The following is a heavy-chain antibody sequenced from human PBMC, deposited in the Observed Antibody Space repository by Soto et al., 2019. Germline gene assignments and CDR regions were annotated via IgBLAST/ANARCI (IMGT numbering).Heavy chain of an antibody. V-gene: IGHV4-59*08. D-gene: IGHD6-13*01. CDR1: GGSISSYY. Sequence: PSETLSLTCTVSGGSISSYYWSWIRQPPGKELQYIGYIYYSGSTNYNPSLKSRVTISDDTSTNQFSLTLTSVTAADTAMYYCARTAAAGKYYYGMDVWGQGTTVTVSS. CDR2: IYYSGST. CDR3: ARTAAAGKYYYGMDV. J-gene: IGHJ6*02.